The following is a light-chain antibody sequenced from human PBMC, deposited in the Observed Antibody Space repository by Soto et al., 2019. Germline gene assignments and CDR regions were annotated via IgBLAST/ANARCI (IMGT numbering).Light chain of an antibody. CDR2: RNN. V-gene: IGLV1-47*01. J-gene: IGLJ1*01. CDR1: SSNIGSNY. CDR3: AAWDDSLSGRYV. Sequence: QSVLTQTPSASGTPGQRVTSSCSGSSSNIGSNYVYWYQQLPGTAPKLLIHRNNQRPSGVPDRFSGSKSGTSASLAISGLRSEDEADYYCAAWDDSLSGRYVFGTGTKLTVL.